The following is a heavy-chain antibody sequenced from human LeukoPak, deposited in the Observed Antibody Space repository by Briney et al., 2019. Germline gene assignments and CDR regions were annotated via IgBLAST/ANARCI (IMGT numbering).Heavy chain of an antibody. D-gene: IGHD6-19*01. CDR1: GYTFTSHH. CDR2: INPTGGST. CDR3: ARGPPLYSSGWELDY. J-gene: IGHJ4*02. Sequence: GASVKVSCKASGYTFTSHHMYWVRQAPGQGLEWMGLINPTGGSTNYARRFQGRVTMTRDTSTSTVFVELNSLRSDDTAVYYCARGPPLYSSGWELDYWGQGALVTVSS. V-gene: IGHV1-46*01.